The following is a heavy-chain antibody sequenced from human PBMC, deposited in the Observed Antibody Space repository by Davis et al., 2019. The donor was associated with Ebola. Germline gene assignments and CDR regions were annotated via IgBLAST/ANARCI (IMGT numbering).Heavy chain of an antibody. V-gene: IGHV4-4*02. CDR3: ARGGVGGTIDI. CDR2: VSLGGSA. D-gene: IGHD1-26*01. CDR1: GVSISVTPSHW. J-gene: IGHJ4*02. Sequence: PSETLSLTCSVSGVSISVTPSHWWTWVRQPPGKGLDWIGEVSLGGSATYNPSVKNRITISVDKSKNHFSLKLTSLTAADTAVYYRARGGVGGTIDIWGQGTLVTVSS.